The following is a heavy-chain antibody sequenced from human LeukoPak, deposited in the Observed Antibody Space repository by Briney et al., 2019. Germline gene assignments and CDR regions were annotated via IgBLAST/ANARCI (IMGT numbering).Heavy chain of an antibody. CDR3: ARDIPYGSGSYHYFQH. Sequence: SETLSLTCAVYGGSFSGYYWSWIRQPPGKGLEWIGEINHSGSTNYSPSLKSRVTISVDTSKNQFSLKLSSVTAADTAVYYCARDIPYGSGSYHYFQHWGQGTLVTVSS. D-gene: IGHD3-10*01. J-gene: IGHJ1*01. CDR1: GGSFSGYY. V-gene: IGHV4-34*01. CDR2: INHSGST.